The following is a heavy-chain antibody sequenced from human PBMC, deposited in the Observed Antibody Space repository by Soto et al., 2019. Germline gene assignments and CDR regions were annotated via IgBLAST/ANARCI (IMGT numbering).Heavy chain of an antibody. CDR1: LGNVISYA. V-gene: IGHV1-69*06. CDR3: ARGGYSSTWDNLLDRSGLDV. J-gene: IGHJ6*02. Sequence: QVQLVPSGAEAKKPGSSVKFSCKTSLGNVISYAISWVRQAPGQGLAWMGGIVPLFRTTNYAQKFQGRVTIAADTSTYTVYMELSGLRSGDTAVYYCARGGYSSTWDNLLDRSGLDVWGQGTTVTVSS. CDR2: IVPLFRTT. D-gene: IGHD6-13*01.